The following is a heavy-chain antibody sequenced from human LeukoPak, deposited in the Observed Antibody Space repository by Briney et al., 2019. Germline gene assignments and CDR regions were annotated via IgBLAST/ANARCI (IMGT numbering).Heavy chain of an antibody. V-gene: IGHV4-34*01. CDR2: INHSGST. Sequence: SETLSLTRAVYGGSFSGYYWSWIRQPPGKGLEWIGEINHSGSTNYNPSLKSRVTISVDTSKNQFSLKLSSVTAADTAVYYCASSESAVAHTDAFDIWGQGTMVTVSS. CDR1: GGSFSGYY. CDR3: ASSESAVAHTDAFDI. D-gene: IGHD6-19*01. J-gene: IGHJ3*02.